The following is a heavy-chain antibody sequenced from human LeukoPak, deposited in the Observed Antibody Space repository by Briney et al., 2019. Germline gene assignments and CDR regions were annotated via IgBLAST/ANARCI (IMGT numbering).Heavy chain of an antibody. CDR2: LDTDGSST. CDR3: ARDLDSSASYYYYGMDV. J-gene: IGHJ6*02. CDR1: GFTFSDYW. D-gene: IGHD3-22*01. V-gene: IGHV3-74*01. Sequence: GGSLRLSCAASGFTFSDYWMHWVRQAPGKGLVWVSRLDTDGSSTTYAESVKGRFTISRDNAKNMLYLQMNSLRAEDTAVYYCARDLDSSASYYYYGMDVWGQGTTVTVSS.